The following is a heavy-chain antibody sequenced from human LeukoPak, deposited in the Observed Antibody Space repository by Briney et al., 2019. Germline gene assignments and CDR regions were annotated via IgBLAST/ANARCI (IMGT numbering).Heavy chain of an antibody. CDR1: GYTFSNYG. V-gene: IGHV1-18*01. CDR2: VSLYNGNT. D-gene: IGHD3-10*01. CDR3: ARAASWFGELLRRYYFDY. J-gene: IGHJ4*02. Sequence: GSVKVSCKASGYTFSNYGITWVRQAPGQGLERMGWVSLYNGNTKYAQKLQGRVTMTTDTSTSTAYMELRSLRSDDTAVYYCARAASWFGELLRRYYFDYWGQGTLVTVSS.